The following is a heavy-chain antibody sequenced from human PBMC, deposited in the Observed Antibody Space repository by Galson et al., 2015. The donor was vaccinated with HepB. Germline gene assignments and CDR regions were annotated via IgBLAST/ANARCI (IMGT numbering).Heavy chain of an antibody. V-gene: IGHV1-69*13. Sequence: SVKVSCKASGGTSSSYAISWVRQAPGQGLVWMGGIIPIFGIANYAQKFQGRVTITADESTSTAYMELSSLRSEDTAVYYCARDPGYCSGGSCGQGVYWGQGTLVTVSS. CDR1: GGTSSSYA. D-gene: IGHD2-15*01. J-gene: IGHJ4*02. CDR2: IIPIFGIA. CDR3: ARDPGYCSGGSCGQGVY.